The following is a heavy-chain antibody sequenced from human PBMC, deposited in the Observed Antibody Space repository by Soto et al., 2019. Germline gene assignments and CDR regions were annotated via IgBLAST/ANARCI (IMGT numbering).Heavy chain of an antibody. D-gene: IGHD3-16*02. V-gene: IGHV1-18*04. Sequence: ASVKVSCKASGYTFTSYGISWVRQAPGQGLEWMGWISAYNGNTNYAQKLQGRVTMTTDTSTSTAYMELRSLRSDDTAVYYCARAGNYVWGSYRYTFQPNWNYRGQGTLVTVSS. J-gene: IGHJ4*02. CDR3: ARAGNYVWGSYRYTFQPNWNY. CDR1: GYTFTSYG. CDR2: ISAYNGNT.